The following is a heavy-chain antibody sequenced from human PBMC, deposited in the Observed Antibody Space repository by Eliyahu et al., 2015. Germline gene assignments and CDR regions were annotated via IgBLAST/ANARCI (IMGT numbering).Heavy chain of an antibody. V-gene: IGHV4-38-2*01. CDR1: GXSISSGYY. CDR3: AISYDDAFDI. Sequence: QVQLQESGPGLVKPSETLSLTCXVXGXSISSGYYWGXIRQPPGKGLEWIGSIXHSGSTYYNPSLKSRVTISVDTSKNQFSLKLSSVTAADTAVYYCAISYDDAFDIWGQGTMVTVSS. D-gene: IGHD5-12*01. J-gene: IGHJ3*02. CDR2: IXHSGST.